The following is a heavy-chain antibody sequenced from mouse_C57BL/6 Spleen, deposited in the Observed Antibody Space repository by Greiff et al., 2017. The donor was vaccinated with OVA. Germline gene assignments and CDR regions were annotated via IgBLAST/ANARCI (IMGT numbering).Heavy chain of an antibody. D-gene: IGHD1-1*01. CDR1: GYTFTSYW. V-gene: IGHV1-64*01. CDR2: IHPNSGST. Sequence: VQLQQSGAELVKPGASVKLSCKASGYTFTSYWMHWVKQRPGQGLEWIGMIHPNSGSTNYNEKFKSKATLTVDKSSSTAYMQLSSLTSEDSAVYYCARNPYYYGSSWDYWGQGTTLTVSS. J-gene: IGHJ2*01. CDR3: ARNPYYYGSSWDY.